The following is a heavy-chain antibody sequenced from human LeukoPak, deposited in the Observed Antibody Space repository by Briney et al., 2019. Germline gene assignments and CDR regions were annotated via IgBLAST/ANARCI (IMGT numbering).Heavy chain of an antibody. D-gene: IGHD3-16*01. J-gene: IGHJ4*02. CDR3: ARWGSITTARFDY. CDR1: DGSISSYY. CDR2: IYYSGST. V-gene: IGHV4-59*01. Sequence: SETLSLTCTVSDGSISSYYWSWIRQPPGKGLEWIGYIYYSGSTNYNPSLKSRVTISVDTSKNQFSLELSSVTAADTAVYYCARWGSITTARFDYWGQGTLVTVSS.